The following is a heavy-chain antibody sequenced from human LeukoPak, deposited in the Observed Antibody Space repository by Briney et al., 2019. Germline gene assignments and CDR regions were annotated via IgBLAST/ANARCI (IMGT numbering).Heavy chain of an antibody. Sequence: GGSLRPSCAASGFTFSSYSMNWVRQAPGKGLEWVSYVGAIGSSTISYADSVMGRFTISRDNAKNSVFLQMNSLRAEDTAVYYCARDLHYAFDIWGQGTMVTVSS. CDR1: GFTFSSYS. V-gene: IGHV3-48*01. CDR2: VGAIGSSTI. CDR3: ARDLHYAFDI. J-gene: IGHJ3*02.